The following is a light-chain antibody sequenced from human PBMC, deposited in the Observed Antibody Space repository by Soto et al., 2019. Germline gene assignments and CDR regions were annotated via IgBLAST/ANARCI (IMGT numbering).Light chain of an antibody. CDR3: HQSYSTPSYT. J-gene: IGKJ2*01. Sequence: IQITQSTSTLSACLGHRAPTTCAAIQSVSNWLAWYQQKPGKAPKVLIYDVSSLDRGVPSRFSGSGSGTDFTLTISSLKPEDSANYSCHQSYSTPSYTFGQGTKVDIK. CDR2: DVS. CDR1: QSVSNW. V-gene: IGKV1-5*01.